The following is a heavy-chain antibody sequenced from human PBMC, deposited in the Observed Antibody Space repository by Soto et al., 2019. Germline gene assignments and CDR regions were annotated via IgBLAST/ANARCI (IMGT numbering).Heavy chain of an antibody. V-gene: IGHV1-18*04. CDR3: ARRIAAAGVIATYYFDY. CDR2: ISAYSGYT. CDR1: GYSYTSYT. J-gene: IGHJ4*02. D-gene: IGHD6-13*01. Sequence: ASVKVSCKASGYSYTSYTIIWVRQAPGQGLEWMGWISAYSGYTNYAQKFQGRVTMTTDASTSTAYMELRSLRSDDTAVYYCARRIAAAGVIATYYFDYWGQGNLVTVSS.